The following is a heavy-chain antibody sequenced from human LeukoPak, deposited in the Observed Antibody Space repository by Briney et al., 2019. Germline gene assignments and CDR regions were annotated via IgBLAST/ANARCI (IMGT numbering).Heavy chain of an antibody. CDR3: ARGSRGYCSSTSCYTGPGYYYYYMDV. D-gene: IGHD2-2*02. J-gene: IGHJ6*03. CDR2: IIPIFGTA. CDR1: GGTFSSYA. V-gene: IGHV1-69*13. Sequence: SVKVSCKASGGTFSSYAISWVRQAPGQGLEWMGGIIPIFGTANYAQKFQGRVTITADESTSTAYMELSSLRSEDTAVYYCARGSRGYCSSTSCYTGPGYYYYYMDVWGKGTTVTVSS.